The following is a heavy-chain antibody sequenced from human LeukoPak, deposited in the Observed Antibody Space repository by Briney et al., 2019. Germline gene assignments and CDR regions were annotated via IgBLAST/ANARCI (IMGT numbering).Heavy chain of an antibody. Sequence: GGSLRLSFAASGFTFSGSAMHWVRQASGKGLEWVGRIRSKANSYATAYAASVKGRFTISRDDSKNTAYLQMNSLKTEDTAVYYCTRLGGGGDYWGQGTLVTVSS. CDR1: GFTFSGSA. CDR2: IRSKANSYAT. CDR3: TRLGGGGDY. D-gene: IGHD3-16*01. V-gene: IGHV3-73*01. J-gene: IGHJ4*02.